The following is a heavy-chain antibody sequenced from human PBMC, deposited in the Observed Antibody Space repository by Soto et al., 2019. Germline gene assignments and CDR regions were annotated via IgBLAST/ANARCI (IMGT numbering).Heavy chain of an antibody. D-gene: IGHD3-3*01. CDR1: GGTFSSYA. J-gene: IGHJ6*02. V-gene: IGHV1-69*13. Sequence: ASVKVSCKASGGTFSSYAISWVRQAPGQGLEWMGGIIPIFGTANYAQKFQGRVTITADESTSTAYMELSSLRSEDTAVYYCAREHDFWSGYYPTPNLLYHYYYGMDVWGQGTTVTVSS. CDR2: IIPIFGTA. CDR3: AREHDFWSGYYPTPNLLYHYYYGMDV.